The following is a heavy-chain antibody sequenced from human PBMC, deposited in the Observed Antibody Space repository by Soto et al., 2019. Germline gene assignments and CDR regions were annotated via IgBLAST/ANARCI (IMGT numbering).Heavy chain of an antibody. V-gene: IGHV4-4*07. CDR1: GGSISTYY. CDR2: IDTSGNT. Sequence: SETLSLTCTVAGGSISTYYWSWIRQPAGKGLEWIGRIDTSGNTNYNPSLKSRVTMSVDTSKKQFSLKLTSVTSADTAVYYCARYSSNWFQTEGMDVWGQGTTVTVSS. CDR3: ARYSSNWFQTEGMDV. J-gene: IGHJ6*02. D-gene: IGHD6-13*01.